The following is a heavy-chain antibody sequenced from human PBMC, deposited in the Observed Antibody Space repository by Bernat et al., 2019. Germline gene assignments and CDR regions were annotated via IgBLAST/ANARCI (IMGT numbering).Heavy chain of an antibody. V-gene: IGHV3-30*18. D-gene: IGHD5-18*01. J-gene: IGHJ5*02. CDR2: ISYDGSNK. CDR3: AKGGTGYSYRNNWFDP. CDR1: GFTFSSYG. Sequence: QVQLVESGGGVVQPGRSLRLSCAASGFTFSSYGMHWVRQAPGKGLEWVAVISYDGSNKYYADSVKGRFTISRDNSKNTLYLQMNSLRAEDTAVYHCAKGGTGYSYRNNWFDPWGQGTLVTVSS.